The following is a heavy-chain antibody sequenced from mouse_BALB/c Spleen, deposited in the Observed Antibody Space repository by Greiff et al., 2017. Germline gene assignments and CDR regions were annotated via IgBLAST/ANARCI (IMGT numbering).Heavy chain of an antibody. V-gene: IGHV5-6*01. CDR3: ARGGGYGVRDYAMDY. CDR2: ISDGGSYT. D-gene: IGHD2-2*01. J-gene: IGHJ4*01. Sequence: EVKLVESGGDLVKPGGSLKLSCAASGFTFSSYGMSWVRQTPEKRLEWVATISDGGSYTYYPDSVKGRFTISRDNAKNNLYLQMSSLKSEDTAMYYCARGGGYGVRDYAMDYWGQGTSVTVSS. CDR1: GFTFSSYG.